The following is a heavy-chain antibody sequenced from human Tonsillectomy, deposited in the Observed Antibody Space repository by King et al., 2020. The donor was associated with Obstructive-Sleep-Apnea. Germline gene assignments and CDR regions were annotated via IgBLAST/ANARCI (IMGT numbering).Heavy chain of an antibody. CDR3: ARDRYSSSWYEGAGAFDI. Sequence: VQLVESGGGLVQPGGSLRLSCAASGFTFSSYSMNWVRQAPGKGLEWVSYISSSSSTIYYADSVKGRFTISRDNAKNSLYLQMNSLRAEDTAVYYCARDRYSSSWYEGAGAFDIWGQGTMVTVSS. CDR2: ISSSSSTI. D-gene: IGHD6-13*01. V-gene: IGHV3-48*01. CDR1: GFTFSSYS. J-gene: IGHJ3*02.